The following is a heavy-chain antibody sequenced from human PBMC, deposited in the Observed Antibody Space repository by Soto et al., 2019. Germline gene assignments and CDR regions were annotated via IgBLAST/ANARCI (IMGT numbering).Heavy chain of an antibody. J-gene: IGHJ4*02. CDR2: ISGSGGST. D-gene: IGHD1-7*01. CDR1: GFTFSSYA. V-gene: IGHV3-23*01. Sequence: EVQLLESGGGLVQPGGSLRLSCAASGFTFSSYAMSWVRQAPGRGLEWVSAISGSGGSTYYADSVKGRFTISRDNSKNTLYLQMNILRAEDTAVYYCAAYARTQINFDYWGQGTLVTVSS. CDR3: AAYARTQINFDY.